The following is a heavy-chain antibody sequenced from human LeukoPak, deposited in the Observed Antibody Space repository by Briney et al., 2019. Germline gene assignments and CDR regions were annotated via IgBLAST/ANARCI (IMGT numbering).Heavy chain of an antibody. J-gene: IGHJ3*01. Sequence: SVKVSCKTIGGRFKSYGFSWVRQAPGQGLEWMGGIIPIFDRPNYAQKFEGRVTITADKSTNTTYMEISSLTSDDTAVYHCARDAQWELRAFDVWGRGTMVIVSS. V-gene: IGHV1-69*06. CDR2: IIPIFDRP. CDR3: ARDAQWELRAFDV. CDR1: GGRFKSYG. D-gene: IGHD1-26*01.